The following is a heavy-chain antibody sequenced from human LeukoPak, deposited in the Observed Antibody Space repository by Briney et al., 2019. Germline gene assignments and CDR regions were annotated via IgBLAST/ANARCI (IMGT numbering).Heavy chain of an antibody. D-gene: IGHD6-19*01. CDR1: GGSISSYY. CDR3: ARVAYSSGWYSRGY. CDR2: IYYSGST. V-gene: IGHV4-59*01. J-gene: IGHJ4*02. Sequence: SETLSLTCTVSGGSISSYYWSWIRQPPGKGLEWIGYIYYSGSTNYNPSLKSRVTISVDTSKNQFSLKLSSVTAADTAVYYCARVAYSSGWYSRGYWGQGTLVTVSS.